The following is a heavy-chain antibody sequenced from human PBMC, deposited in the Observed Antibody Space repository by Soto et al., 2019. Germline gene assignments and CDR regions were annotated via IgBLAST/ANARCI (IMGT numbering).Heavy chain of an antibody. V-gene: IGHV3-7*01. D-gene: IGHD2-21*01. CDR1: GFTFDDYW. Sequence: EVQLVESGGVLVQPGESLRLSCVASGFTFDDYWMNWVRQAPGKGLEWVAIINKDGSERYYVDSVKGRFTISRDNSKDSLFLQMEGLGAEDTALYYWARDGHITNDVDRWGQGTRVTVSS. CDR2: INKDGSER. J-gene: IGHJ5*02. CDR3: ARDGHITNDVDR.